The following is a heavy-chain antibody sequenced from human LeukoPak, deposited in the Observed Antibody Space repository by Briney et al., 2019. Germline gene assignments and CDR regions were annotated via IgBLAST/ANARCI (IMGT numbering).Heavy chain of an antibody. CDR2: IIPIFGTA. CDR1: GGTFSSYA. V-gene: IGHV1-69*05. D-gene: IGHD5-24*01. Sequence: GASVKVSCKASGGTFSSYAISWVRQAPGQGLEWMGGIIPIFGTANYAQKFQGRVTITTDESTSTAYMELSSLRSENTAVYYCARECEMATMNYWGQGTLVTVSS. J-gene: IGHJ4*02. CDR3: ARECEMATMNY.